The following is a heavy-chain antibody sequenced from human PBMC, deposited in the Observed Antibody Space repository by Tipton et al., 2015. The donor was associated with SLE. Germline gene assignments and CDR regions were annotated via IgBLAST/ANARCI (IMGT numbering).Heavy chain of an antibody. CDR2: ISYDGGNK. Sequence: SLRLSCAASGFTFSSYAMHWVRQAPGKGLEWVAIISYDGGNKYYADSVKGRFTISRDNSKNTLYLQMNSLRAEDTAVYYCARDSSEYSSDWYDYWGQGTLVTVSS. D-gene: IGHD6-19*01. J-gene: IGHJ4*02. V-gene: IGHV3-30*04. CDR1: GFTFSSYA. CDR3: ARDSSEYSSDWYDY.